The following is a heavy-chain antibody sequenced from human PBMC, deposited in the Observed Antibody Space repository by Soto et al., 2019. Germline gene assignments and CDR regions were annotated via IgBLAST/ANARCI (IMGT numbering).Heavy chain of an antibody. CDR2: IGSRTSDI. Sequence: GGSLRLSCAASGFTLSRRTMNWVRQAPGKGLEWVSFIGSRTSDIYYADSVKGRFTISRDNAKNSLYLDLTRLRAEDTAVYFCVRDYYDTSGYPNTFDMWGQGTMVTVSS. CDR1: GFTLSRRT. J-gene: IGHJ3*02. D-gene: IGHD3-22*01. CDR3: VRDYYDTSGYPNTFDM. V-gene: IGHV3-21*01.